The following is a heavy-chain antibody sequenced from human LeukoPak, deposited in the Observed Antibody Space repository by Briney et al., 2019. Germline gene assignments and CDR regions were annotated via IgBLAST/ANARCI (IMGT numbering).Heavy chain of an antibody. CDR2: IYSSGST. V-gene: IGHV3-66*03. Sequence: GGSLRLSCAASGFTVSSNYMNWVRQAPRKGLEWVSVIYSSGSTYYAESVKGRFTISRDNSKNTLYLQTNSLRVEDTGVYYCARDGSGTSSFGYWGQGTLVTVSS. J-gene: IGHJ4*02. D-gene: IGHD6-13*01. CDR1: GFTVSSNY. CDR3: ARDGSGTSSFGY.